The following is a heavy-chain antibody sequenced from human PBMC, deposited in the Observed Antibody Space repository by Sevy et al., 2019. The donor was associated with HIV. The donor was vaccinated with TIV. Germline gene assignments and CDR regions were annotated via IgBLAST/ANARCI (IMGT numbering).Heavy chain of an antibody. CDR1: GFTFSSYT. D-gene: IGHD1-7*01. CDR3: ARDDSKNSGYLDY. Sequence: GGSLRLSCAAAGFTFSSYTMNWVRQAPGKGLEWVASISCSSNYICYTDSLKGRFTNSRDNAKNSLYLQMNSLRAEDTAVYYCARDDSKNSGYLDYWGQGTLVTVSS. CDR2: ISCSSNYI. J-gene: IGHJ4*02. V-gene: IGHV3-21*03.